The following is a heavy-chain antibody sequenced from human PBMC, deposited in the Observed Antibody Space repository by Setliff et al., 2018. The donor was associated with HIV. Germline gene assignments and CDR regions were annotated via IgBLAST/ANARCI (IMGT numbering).Heavy chain of an antibody. CDR3: ARVFPPIRGAPFGTPPGAFDI. D-gene: IGHD2-2*02. V-gene: IGHV4-4*07. CDR1: GGSISPYY. J-gene: IGHJ3*02. Sequence: SETLSLTCSVSGGSISPYYWSWIRQPAGKGLEWIGRIYISGNTIYNPSLKSRVTMSVDTSKNQFSLILNSVTAADTAMYYCARVFPPIRGAPFGTPPGAFDIWGQGTKVTVSS. CDR2: IYISGNT.